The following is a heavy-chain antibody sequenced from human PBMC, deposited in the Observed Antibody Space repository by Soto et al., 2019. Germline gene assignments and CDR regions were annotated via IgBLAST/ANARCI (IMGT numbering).Heavy chain of an antibody. CDR2: IIPIFGTA. V-gene: IGHV1-69*01. J-gene: IGHJ6*02. CDR1: GGTFSSYA. Sequence: QVQLVQSGAEVKKPGSSVKVSCKASGGTFSSYAISWVRQAPGQGLEWMGGIIPIFGTANYAQTFQGRVTITADESTSTAYMELSSLRSEDTAVYYCARRRTDIVVVPAAPTNYYGMDVWGQGTTVTVSS. CDR3: ARRRTDIVVVPAAPTNYYGMDV. D-gene: IGHD2-2*01.